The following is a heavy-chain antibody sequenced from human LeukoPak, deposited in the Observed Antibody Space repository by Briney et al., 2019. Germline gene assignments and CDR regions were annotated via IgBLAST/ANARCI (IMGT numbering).Heavy chain of an antibody. CDR3: SRDSGYCSGGSCWYFDF. J-gene: IGHJ4*02. V-gene: IGHV1-3*01. CDR2: INSGNGNT. CDR1: GYTFSNYA. D-gene: IGHD2-15*01. Sequence: GASVKVSCKASGYTFSNYAMHWVRQAPGQRLEWMGWINSGNGNTQYSQEFQGRVTFTSDTSANTAYMELSSLRSDDTAVYYCSRDSGYCSGGSCWYFDFWGQGTLVTVSA.